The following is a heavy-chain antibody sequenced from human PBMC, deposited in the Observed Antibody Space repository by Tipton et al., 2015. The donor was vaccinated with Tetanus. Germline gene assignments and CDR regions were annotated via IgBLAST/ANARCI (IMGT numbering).Heavy chain of an antibody. J-gene: IGHJ4*02. Sequence: LRLSCAASGFDFRSDWMTWVRQAPGKGLEWVANIKQDGNEKYHVDSVKGRFTISRDNGKNLPYLQMNSLRVEDTAVYYCARDPHTIRTGNHRGFDYWGQGTKVTVSS. D-gene: IGHD3-10*01. CDR2: IKQDGNEK. CDR1: GFDFRSDW. CDR3: ARDPHTIRTGNHRGFDY. V-gene: IGHV3-7*03.